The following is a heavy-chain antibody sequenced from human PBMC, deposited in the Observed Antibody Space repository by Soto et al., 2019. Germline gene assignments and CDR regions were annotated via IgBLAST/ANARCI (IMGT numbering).Heavy chain of an antibody. Sequence: ASVKVSCKASGYTFTSYGISWVRQAPGQGLEWMGWISAYNGNTNYAQKLQGRVTMTTDTSTSTAYMELRSLRSDDTAVYYCARGIAARHDYYYGMDVWGQGTTVTVS. CDR3: ARGIAARHDYYYGMDV. V-gene: IGHV1-18*01. D-gene: IGHD6-6*01. J-gene: IGHJ6*02. CDR2: ISAYNGNT. CDR1: GYTFTSYG.